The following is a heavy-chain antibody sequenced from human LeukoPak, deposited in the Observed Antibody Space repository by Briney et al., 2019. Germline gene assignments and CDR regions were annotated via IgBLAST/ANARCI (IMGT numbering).Heavy chain of an antibody. D-gene: IGHD3-22*01. Sequence: SETLSLTCTVSVGSISSYYWSWIRQPPGKGLEWIGYIYYSGSTNYNPSLKSRVTISVDTSKNQFSLKLSSVTAADTAVYYCARGVSGYYFDYWGQGTLVTVSS. J-gene: IGHJ4*02. V-gene: IGHV4-59*01. CDR2: IYYSGST. CDR1: VGSISSYY. CDR3: ARGVSGYYFDY.